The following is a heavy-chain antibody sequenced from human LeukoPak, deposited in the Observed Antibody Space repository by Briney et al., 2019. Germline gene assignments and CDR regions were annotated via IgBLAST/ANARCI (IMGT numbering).Heavy chain of an antibody. CDR3: TRDLIGGWYFR. CDR2: TRSKANSYTT. V-gene: IGHV3-72*01. D-gene: IGHD6-19*01. CDR1: GFTFSDHY. Sequence: GGSLRLSCAASGFTFSDHYMDWVRQAPGKGLEWVGRTRSKANSYTTEYAASVKGRFTISRDDSKNSLYLQMNSLKTEDTAVYYCTRDLIGGWYFRWGQGTLVTVSS. J-gene: IGHJ4*02.